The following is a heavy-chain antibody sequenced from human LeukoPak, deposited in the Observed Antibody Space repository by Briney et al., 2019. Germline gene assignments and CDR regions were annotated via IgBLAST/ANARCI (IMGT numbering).Heavy chain of an antibody. Sequence: PGGSLRLSCAASGFMFNSYVMSWVRQAPGKGLEWVSAINGGGGNTYYADSVKGRFTISRDNSKNMVYLQMNSLRADDTAVYYCAKSVVVITFRFVDWGQGALVTVSS. D-gene: IGHD2-15*01. CDR2: INGGGGNT. V-gene: IGHV3-23*01. CDR1: GFMFNSYV. J-gene: IGHJ4*02. CDR3: AKSVVVITFRFVD.